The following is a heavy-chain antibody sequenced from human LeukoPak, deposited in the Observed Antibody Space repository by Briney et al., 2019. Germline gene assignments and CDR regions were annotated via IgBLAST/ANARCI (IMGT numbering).Heavy chain of an antibody. V-gene: IGHV1-18*04. J-gene: IGHJ3*01. CDR1: GYTFTGYY. CDR2: INPFNGNT. CDR3: ARDYTSAEWLGFAFDV. Sequence: ASVKVSCKASGYTFTGYYMHWVRQAPGQGLEWMGWINPFNGNTNDAERFQGRVIMTTDTSTRTAYMELRRLRSDDTAVYYCARDYTSAEWLGFAFDVWGQGTMISVSS. D-gene: IGHD6-19*01.